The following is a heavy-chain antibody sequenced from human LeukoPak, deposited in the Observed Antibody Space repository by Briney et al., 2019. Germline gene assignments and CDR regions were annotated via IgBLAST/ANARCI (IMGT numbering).Heavy chain of an antibody. CDR1: GFTFTSFA. CDR2: ISGGGGST. CDR3: ARVVVSYGQAFDI. Sequence: GGSLRLSCAASGFTFTSFAMTWVRRAPGKGLEWDSTISGGGGSTYYADSVKGRFTISRDNSKNTLYLQMNSLRAEDTAVYYCARVVVSYGQAFDIWGQGTMVTVSS. D-gene: IGHD5-18*01. V-gene: IGHV3-23*01. J-gene: IGHJ3*02.